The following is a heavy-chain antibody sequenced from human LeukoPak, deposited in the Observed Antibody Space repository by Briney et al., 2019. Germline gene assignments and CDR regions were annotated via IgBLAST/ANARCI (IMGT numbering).Heavy chain of an antibody. J-gene: IGHJ6*04. CDR1: GYTFTGYY. V-gene: IGHV1-2*04. CDR3: ARAGITMVRGVTPFGMDV. D-gene: IGHD3-10*01. Sequence: ASVKVSCKASGYTFTGYYMHWVRQAPGQGLEWMGWINPNRGGTNYAQKFQGWVTMTRDTSISPAYMELSRLRSDDTAVYHCARAGITMVRGVTPFGMDVWGKGTTVPVSS. CDR2: INPNRGGT.